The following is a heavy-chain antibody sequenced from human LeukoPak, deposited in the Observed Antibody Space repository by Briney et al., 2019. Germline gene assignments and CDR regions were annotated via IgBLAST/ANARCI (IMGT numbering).Heavy chain of an antibody. J-gene: IGHJ4*02. D-gene: IGHD3-16*01. Sequence: ASVKVSCKASGYTFTSYGISWVRQATGQGLEWMGWMNPNSGNTGYAQKFQGRVTLTSDTSIGTSYMELSSLTSDDTAVYYCARDGGFDYWGQGTLVTVSS. CDR1: GYTFTSYG. CDR3: ARDGGFDY. CDR2: MNPNSGNT. V-gene: IGHV1-8*02.